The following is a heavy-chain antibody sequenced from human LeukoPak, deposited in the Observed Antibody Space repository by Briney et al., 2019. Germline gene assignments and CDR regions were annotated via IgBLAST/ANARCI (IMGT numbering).Heavy chain of an antibody. CDR3: ASATYDYVWGSYRWTYFDY. V-gene: IGHV4-59*08. J-gene: IGHJ4*02. CDR2: IVYSGTT. CDR1: AGSSSSYY. D-gene: IGHD3-16*02. Sequence: SETLSLTCTVSAGSSSSYYWSWIRQPPGKGLEWIGNIVYSGTTRYNPSLESRVTISVDMSKNQFSLKLSSVTAADTAVYYCASATYDYVWGSYRWTYFDYWGQGTLVTVSS.